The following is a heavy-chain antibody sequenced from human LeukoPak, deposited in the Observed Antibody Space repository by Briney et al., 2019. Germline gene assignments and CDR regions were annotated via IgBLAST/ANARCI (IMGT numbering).Heavy chain of an antibody. CDR1: GGSFSGYY. CDR2: INHSGST. CDR3: ASAYYGSGSCYKDY. J-gene: IGHJ4*02. Sequence: SETLSLTCAVYGGSFSGYYWSWIRQPPGKGLEWIGEINHSGSTNYNPSLKSRVTISVDTSKNQFSLKLSSVTAADTAVYYCASAYYGSGSCYKDYWGQGTLVTVSS. V-gene: IGHV4-34*01. D-gene: IGHD3-10*01.